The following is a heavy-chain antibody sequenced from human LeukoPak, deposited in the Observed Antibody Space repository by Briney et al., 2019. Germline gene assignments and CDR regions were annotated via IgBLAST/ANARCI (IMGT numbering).Heavy chain of an antibody. V-gene: IGHV4-59*01. J-gene: IGHJ4*02. Sequence: SETLSLTCTVSGGSISNYYWSWIRQPPGKGLEWVGYIYYSGSTNYNPSLKSRVTISVDTSKNQFSLKLSSVTAADTAVYYCARVAHCSSTTCYQGIFDYWGQGTLVTVSS. CDR3: ARVAHCSSTTCYQGIFDY. CDR2: IYYSGST. CDR1: GGSISNYY. D-gene: IGHD2-2*01.